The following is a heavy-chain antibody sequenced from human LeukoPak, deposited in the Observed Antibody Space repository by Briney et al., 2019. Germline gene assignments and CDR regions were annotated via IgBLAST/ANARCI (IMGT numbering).Heavy chain of an antibody. CDR1: GGSISSYY. D-gene: IGHD4-17*01. CDR3: AILYGDYGYFDY. CDR2: IYYSGST. V-gene: IGHV4-59*01. J-gene: IGHJ4*02. Sequence: PETLSLTCTVSGGSISSYYWSWIRQPPGKGLEWIGYIYYSGSTNYNPSLKSRVTISVDTSKNQFSLKLSSVTAADTAVYYCAILYGDYGYFDYWGQGTLVTVSS.